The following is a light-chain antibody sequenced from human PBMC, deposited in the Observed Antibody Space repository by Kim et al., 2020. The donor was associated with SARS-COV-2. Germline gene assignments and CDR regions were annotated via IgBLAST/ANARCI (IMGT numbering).Light chain of an antibody. J-gene: IGLJ3*02. CDR3: QVWDDSRGHQGM. CDR1: NVGSKV. V-gene: IGLV3-21*04. Sequence: SYELTQPPSVAVPPGKTATINCEGDNVGSKVVHWYQQKPGQAPVLVIYYDSDRPSGIPERFSGSNSGNTATLTISRVEAGDEADYFCQVWDDSRGHQGMFGGGTQLTVL. CDR2: YDS.